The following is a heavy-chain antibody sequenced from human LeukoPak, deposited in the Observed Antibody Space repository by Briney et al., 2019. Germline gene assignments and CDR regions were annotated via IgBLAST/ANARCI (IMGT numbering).Heavy chain of an antibody. V-gene: IGHV3-49*04. CDR2: IRSKAYRGTI. CDR1: GFTFGDHA. Sequence: GGSLRLSCIASGFTFGDHAMSWVRQAPGKGLEWVGFIRSKAYRGTIEYAASVKGRFTISRDDSKSIAYLQMNSLKIEDTAVYYCTRGPRQLWLYYGMDVWGQGTTVIVSS. CDR3: TRGPRQLWLYYGMDV. J-gene: IGHJ6*02. D-gene: IGHD5-18*01.